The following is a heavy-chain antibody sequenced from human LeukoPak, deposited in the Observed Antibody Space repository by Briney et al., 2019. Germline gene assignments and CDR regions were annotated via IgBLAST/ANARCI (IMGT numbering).Heavy chain of an antibody. Sequence: ASVKVSCKASGYTFTSYDINWVRQATGQGLEWMGWMNPNSGNTGYAQKFQGRVTMTRNTSISTAYMELSSLRSEDTAVYYCARRRITMVRGVISQPPFRFDPWGQGTLVTVSS. CDR2: MNPNSGNT. D-gene: IGHD3-10*01. V-gene: IGHV1-8*01. J-gene: IGHJ5*02. CDR1: GYTFTSYD. CDR3: ARRRITMVRGVISQPPFRFDP.